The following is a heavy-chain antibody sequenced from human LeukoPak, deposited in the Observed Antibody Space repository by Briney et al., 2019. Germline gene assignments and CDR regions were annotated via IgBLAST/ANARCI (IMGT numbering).Heavy chain of an antibody. V-gene: IGHV1-46*01. CDR3: ARARAAAGVFDY. CDR2: INPSGGST. CDR1: GYTFTSYY. J-gene: IGHJ4*02. D-gene: IGHD6-13*01. Sequence: ASVKVSCKASGYTFTSYYMHWVRQTPGQGLEWMGIINPSGGSTSYAQKFQGRVTMTRDTSTSTVYMELSSLRSEDTAVYYCARARAAAGVFDYWGQGTLVTVSS.